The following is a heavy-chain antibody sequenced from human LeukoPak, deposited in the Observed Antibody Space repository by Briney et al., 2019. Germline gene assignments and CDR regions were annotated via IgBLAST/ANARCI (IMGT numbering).Heavy chain of an antibody. Sequence: GGSLRLSCAASGFPFSDVWMSWVRQAPGKGLEWVGRIKSGADGGTADYAAPLKGRFTFSRDDSKNTLYLQMNSLKTEDTAVYYCTTDWYYYDSSGYYPIFWGQGTLVTVSS. J-gene: IGHJ4*02. CDR2: IKSGADGGTA. CDR1: GFPFSDVW. D-gene: IGHD3-22*01. V-gene: IGHV3-15*01. CDR3: TTDWYYYDSSGYYPIF.